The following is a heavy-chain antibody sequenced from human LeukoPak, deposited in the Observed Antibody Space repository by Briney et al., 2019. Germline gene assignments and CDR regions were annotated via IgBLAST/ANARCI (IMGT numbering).Heavy chain of an antibody. CDR2: ISASGGST. J-gene: IGHJ4*02. CDR3: ARATTVTTYHY. V-gene: IGHV3-23*01. CDR1: GFTFTDYA. Sequence: GGSLRLSCPASGFTFTDYAMSWVRQAPGKGLEWVSGISASGGSTYYADSVKGRFTISRDNSKNTLYLQMNSLRAEDTAVYYCARATTVTTYHYWGQGTLVTVSS. D-gene: IGHD4-17*01.